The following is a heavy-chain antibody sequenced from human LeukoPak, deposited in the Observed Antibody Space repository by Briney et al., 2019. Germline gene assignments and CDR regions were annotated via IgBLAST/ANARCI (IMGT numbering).Heavy chain of an antibody. V-gene: IGHV3-48*01. CDR3: AREYYDSSGYYPVPYDYYMDV. J-gene: IGHJ6*03. D-gene: IGHD3-22*01. CDR1: GFTFSSYS. CDR2: ISSSSSTI. Sequence: PGGSLRLSCAASGFTFSSYSMNWVRQAPGKGLEWVSYISSSSSTIYYADSVKGRFTISRDNAKNSLYLQMNSLRAEDTAVYYCAREYYDSSGYYPVPYDYYMDVWGKGTTVTVSS.